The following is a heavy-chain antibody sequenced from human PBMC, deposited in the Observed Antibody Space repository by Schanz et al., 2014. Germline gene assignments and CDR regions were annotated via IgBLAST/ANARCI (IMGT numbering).Heavy chain of an antibody. Sequence: EVKLLESGGHLVQPGGSLRLSCAGSGFTFSSYAMSWVRQAPGKGLEWVSAISGSGGSTYYADSVKGRFIISRDNSKNTLDLQMNDLRAEDTAIDYCAKDLAAVCGFDYWGQGSLVTVSP. V-gene: IGHV3-23*01. CDR1: GFTFSSYA. CDR3: AKDLAAVCGFDY. J-gene: IGHJ4*02. CDR2: ISGSGGST. D-gene: IGHD6-13*01.